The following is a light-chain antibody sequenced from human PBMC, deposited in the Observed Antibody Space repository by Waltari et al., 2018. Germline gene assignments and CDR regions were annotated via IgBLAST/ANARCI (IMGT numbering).Light chain of an antibody. V-gene: IGLV3-21*01. CDR3: QVWDANTDPGV. J-gene: IGLJ1*01. CDR2: YDS. CDR1: NIERKS. Sequence: SYVLTQPPSVAAAPGETARVTCGGNNIERKSVHWYQQTPGQAPVLVISYDSYRPSGIPERFSGSNSGDTATLTISRVEAGDEADYYCQVWDANTDPGVFGTGTEVTVL.